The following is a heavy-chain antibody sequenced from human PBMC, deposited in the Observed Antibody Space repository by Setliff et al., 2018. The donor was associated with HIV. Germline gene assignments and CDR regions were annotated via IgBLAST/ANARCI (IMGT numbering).Heavy chain of an antibody. D-gene: IGHD5-12*01. V-gene: IGHV1-24*01. J-gene: IGHJ4*02. CDR2: FDPQDGET. CDR3: AIVVIGGWLRPMPDF. CDR1: GYTLSELS. Sequence: GASVKVSCKVYGYTLSELSIHWVRQAPGKGLEWMGYFDPQDGETVYAQKFQGRVTMTEDTSTYTAYMELSGLRSEDTAVYYCAIVVIGGWLRPMPDFWGPGTLVTVAS.